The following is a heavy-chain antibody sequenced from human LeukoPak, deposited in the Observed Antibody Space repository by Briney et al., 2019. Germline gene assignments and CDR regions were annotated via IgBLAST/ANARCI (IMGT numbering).Heavy chain of an antibody. J-gene: IGHJ4*02. Sequence: ASVKVSCKASGYTFTGYFMHWVRQAPGQGLEWMGWINPNSGGTNYAQNFQGRVTMTRDTSISTAYMELCSLKSDDTAVYYCARGGLTNLDYWGQGTLVTVSS. CDR1: GYTFTGYF. CDR2: INPNSGGT. V-gene: IGHV1-2*02. CDR3: ARGGLTNLDY. D-gene: IGHD3-16*01.